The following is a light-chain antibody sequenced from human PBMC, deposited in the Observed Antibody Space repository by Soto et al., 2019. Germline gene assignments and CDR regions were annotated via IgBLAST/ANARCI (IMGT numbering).Light chain of an antibody. CDR1: QGIYNY. Sequence: DIQMTQSPSSLSASVGDRVTITCRASQGIYNYLAWYQQKPGKVPKLLIYGASTLQSGVPSRFSGSGSGTEFTLTISSLQTEDVATYYCQKYSSAPPKFTFGGGTKVEIK. CDR2: GAS. J-gene: IGKJ4*01. V-gene: IGKV1-27*01. CDR3: QKYSSAPPKFT.